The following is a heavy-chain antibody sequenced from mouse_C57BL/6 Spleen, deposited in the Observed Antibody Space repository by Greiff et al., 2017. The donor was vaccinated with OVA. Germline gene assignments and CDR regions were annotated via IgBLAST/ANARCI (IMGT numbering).Heavy chain of an antibody. V-gene: IGHV1-64*01. CDR3: TRDGNYDYFDY. J-gene: IGHJ2*01. Sequence: VQLQQPGAELVKPGASVKLSCKASGYTFTGYWMHWVKQRPGQGLEWIGMIHPNSGSTNFNEKFKTKATLTVDKSSSTAYMQLSSLTSEDSAVYYCTRDGNYDYFDYWGQGTTLTVSS. CDR2: IHPNSGST. CDR1: GYTFTGYW. D-gene: IGHD2-1*01.